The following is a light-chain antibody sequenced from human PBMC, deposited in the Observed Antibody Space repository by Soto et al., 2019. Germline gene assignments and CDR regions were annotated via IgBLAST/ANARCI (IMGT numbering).Light chain of an antibody. CDR1: QTSSTW. V-gene: IGKV1-5*03. CDR2: KAS. Sequence: IQMTQSPSTLSASVGDRVTFTCRASQTSSTWLAWYQQKPGEAPKLLIYKASTLEVGVPSRFSASGSGTEFNLTTNTLQPADFATYYCQQYNSYPWTFGQGTKV. CDR3: QQYNSYPWT. J-gene: IGKJ1*01.